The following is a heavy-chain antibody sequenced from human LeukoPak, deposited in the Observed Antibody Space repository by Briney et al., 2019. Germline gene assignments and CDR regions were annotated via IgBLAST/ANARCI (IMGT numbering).Heavy chain of an antibody. CDR2: ISTSSSYI. CDR1: GFTFSSYS. V-gene: IGHV3-21*01. J-gene: IGHJ4*02. D-gene: IGHD5-24*01. CDR3: ARSGSNRFDY. Sequence: SGGSLRLSCAASGFTFSSYSMNWVRQAPGKGLEWVSFISTSSSYIHNADSVKGRFTISRDNAENSLYLQMNSLRAEDTAVYYCARSGSNRFDYWGQGTLVTVSS.